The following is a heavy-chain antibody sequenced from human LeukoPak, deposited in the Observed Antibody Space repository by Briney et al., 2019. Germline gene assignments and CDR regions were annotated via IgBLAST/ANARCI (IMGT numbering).Heavy chain of an antibody. J-gene: IGHJ4*02. V-gene: IGHV4-39*01. CDR1: GGSISSSSYY. CDR2: IYYSGST. D-gene: IGHD6-13*01. Sequence: SDTLSLTCTVSGGSISSSSYYWGWIRQPPGKGLEWIGSIYYSGSTYYNPSLKSRVTISVDTSKNQLSLKLSSVTAADTAVDYCGGHLTSFWDISSSWYCFDHWGQGTLVTVSS. CDR3: GGHLTSFWDISSSWYCFDH.